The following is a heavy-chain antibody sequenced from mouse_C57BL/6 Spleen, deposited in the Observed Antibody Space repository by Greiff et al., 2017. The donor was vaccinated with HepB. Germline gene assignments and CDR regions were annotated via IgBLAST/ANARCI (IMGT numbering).Heavy chain of an antibody. V-gene: IGHV7-3*01. CDR3: ARVYGNCLFDY. Sequence: EVKLMESGGGLVQPGGSLSLSCAASGFTFTDYYMSWVRQPPGKALEWLGFIRNKANGYTTEYSASVKGRFTISRDNSQSILYLQMNALRAEDSATYYCARVYGNCLFDYWGQGTTLTVSS. D-gene: IGHD2-1*01. J-gene: IGHJ2*01. CDR1: GFTFTDYY. CDR2: IRNKANGYTT.